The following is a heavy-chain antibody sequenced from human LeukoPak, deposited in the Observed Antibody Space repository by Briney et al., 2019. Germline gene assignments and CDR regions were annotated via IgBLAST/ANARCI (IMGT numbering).Heavy chain of an antibody. D-gene: IGHD2-2*01. CDR3: ARGPYCSSTSCYPYNWFDP. Sequence: EASVKVSCKASGYTFTVYYMHWVRQAPGQGLEWMGWINPNSGGTNYAQKFQGRVTMTRDTSISTAYMELSRLRSDDTAVYYCARGPYCSSTSCYPYNWFDPWGQGTLVTVSS. CDR1: GYTFTVYY. CDR2: INPNSGGT. V-gene: IGHV1-2*02. J-gene: IGHJ5*02.